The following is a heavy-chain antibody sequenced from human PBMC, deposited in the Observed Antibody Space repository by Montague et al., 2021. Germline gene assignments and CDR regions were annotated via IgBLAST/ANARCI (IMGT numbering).Heavy chain of an antibody. CDR3: AWVRERRYYYYGMDV. D-gene: IGHD1-1*01. J-gene: IGHJ6*02. Sequence: SLRLSCAASGFTFEDYAMHWVRQAPGKGLEWVSGISWNSGSIGYADSVKGRFTISRDNAKNSLYLQMNSLRAEDKALYYCAWVRERRYYYYGMDVWGQGTAVTVSS. CDR2: ISWNSGSI. V-gene: IGHV3-9*01. CDR1: GFTFEDYA.